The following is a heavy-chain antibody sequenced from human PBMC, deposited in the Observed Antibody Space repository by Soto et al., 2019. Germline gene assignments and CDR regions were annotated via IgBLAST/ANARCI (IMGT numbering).Heavy chain of an antibody. CDR3: ASRYLY. D-gene: IGHD1-20*01. V-gene: IGHV4-30-4*01. CDR2: IDSSGST. J-gene: IGHJ4*02. Sequence: SETLSLTCTVSGDSISKGGYYWSWIRQPPGRGLEWIGYIDSSGSTYYNPSLKSRLTMSVDMSKSQFSLRLTSVTAADTAVYYCASRYLYWGQGLLVSVSS. CDR1: GDSISKGGYY.